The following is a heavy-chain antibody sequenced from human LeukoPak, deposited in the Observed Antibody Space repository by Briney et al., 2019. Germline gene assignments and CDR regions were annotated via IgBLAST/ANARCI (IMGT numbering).Heavy chain of an antibody. CDR2: MNPNSGNT. CDR3: ARSSGWGWYCSSTSCYHYYMDV. Sequence: ASVKVSCKASGYTFTSYDINWVRQATGQGLEWMGWMNPNSGNTGYAQKFQGRVTITRNTSISTAYMELSSLRSEDTAVYYCARSSGWGWYCSSTSCYHYYMDVWGKGTTVTVSS. V-gene: IGHV1-8*03. CDR1: GYTFTSYD. J-gene: IGHJ6*03. D-gene: IGHD2-2*01.